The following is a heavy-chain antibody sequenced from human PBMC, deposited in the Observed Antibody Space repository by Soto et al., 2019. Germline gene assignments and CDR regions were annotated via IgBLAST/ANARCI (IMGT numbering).Heavy chain of an antibody. V-gene: IGHV4-39*01. CDR2: IYYSGST. Sequence: PSETLSLTCTVSGGSISSSSYYWGWIRQPPGNGLERIGSIYYSGSTYYNPSLKSRVTISVDTSKNQFSLKMSSVTAADTAVYYCARRFYYDSSGYFNYWGQGTLVTSPQ. D-gene: IGHD3-22*01. J-gene: IGHJ4*02. CDR1: GGSISSSSYY. CDR3: ARRFYYDSSGYFNY.